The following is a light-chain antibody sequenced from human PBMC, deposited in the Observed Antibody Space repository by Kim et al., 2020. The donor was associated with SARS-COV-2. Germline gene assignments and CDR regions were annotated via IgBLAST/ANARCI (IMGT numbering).Light chain of an antibody. CDR2: DAS. CDR1: QSLAIDN. J-gene: IGKJ2*01. CDR3: QQYGSSPVT. Sequence: LSPGERDTLSSRASQSLAIDNLAWYQQRPGQSPRLLVLDASTSATGIPDRFSGSGSGTDFTLTISRLEPEDFAVYYCQQYGSSPVTFGQGTKLEIK. V-gene: IGKV3-20*01.